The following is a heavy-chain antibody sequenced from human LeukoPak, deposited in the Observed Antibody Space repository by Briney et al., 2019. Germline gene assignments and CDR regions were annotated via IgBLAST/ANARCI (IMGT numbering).Heavy chain of an antibody. V-gene: IGHV1-18*01. CDR1: GYTFTSYG. CDR2: ISAYNGNT. J-gene: IGHJ5*02. Sequence: ASVKVSCKASGYTFTSYGISWVRQAPGQGLEWMGWISAYNGNTNYAQKLQGRVTMTTDTSTSTAYMELRSLRSDDTAVYYCARDSVHYDFWSGYYGQPGSSPWGQGTLVTVSS. CDR3: ARDSVHYDFWSGYYGQPGSSP. D-gene: IGHD3-3*01.